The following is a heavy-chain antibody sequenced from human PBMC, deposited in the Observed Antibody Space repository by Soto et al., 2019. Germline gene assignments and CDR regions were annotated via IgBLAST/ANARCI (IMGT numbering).Heavy chain of an antibody. D-gene: IGHD2-2*01. CDR3: ARVRGNQLLGWYDP. CDR1: GGSISSYY. CDR2: ISYSGSI. J-gene: IGHJ5*02. Sequence: SETLSLTCTVSGGSISSYYWSWIRQSPEKGLEYIGYISYSGSINYNPSLKSRVTISVDTSKNQFSLKLTSVTAADTAVYYCARVRGNQLLGWYDPWGQGNLVTVSS. V-gene: IGHV4-59*12.